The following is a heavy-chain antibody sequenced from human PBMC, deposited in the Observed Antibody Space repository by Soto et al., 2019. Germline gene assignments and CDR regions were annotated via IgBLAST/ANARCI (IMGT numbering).Heavy chain of an antibody. D-gene: IGHD3-16*01. CDR3: AKDGGGGFIAGIDY. CDR2: IRGSGDTT. CDR1: GFTFSTYA. J-gene: IGHJ4*02. V-gene: IGHV3-23*01. Sequence: EVQLLESGGALVQPGGSLRLSCAASGFTFSTYAMSWVRQAPGKGLEWVSAIRGSGDTTYYADSVKGRFTISRDNSKNTLYLQMNSLRAEDTAVFYCAKDGGGGFIAGIDYWGQGTLVTVSS.